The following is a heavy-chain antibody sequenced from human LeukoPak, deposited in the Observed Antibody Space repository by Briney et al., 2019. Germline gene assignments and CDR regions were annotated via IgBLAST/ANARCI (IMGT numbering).Heavy chain of an antibody. CDR1: GASISSYY. D-gene: IGHD3-3*01. CDR3: AREWVTIFGVVIRYFDY. CDR2: FYTSGST. Sequence: VKPSETLSLTCTVSGASISSYYWSWIRQPAGKGLEWIGRFYTSGSTNYNPSLKSRATMSVDTSKNQFSLKLSSVTAADTAVYYCAREWVTIFGVVIRYFDYWGQGTLVTVSS. J-gene: IGHJ4*02. V-gene: IGHV4-4*07.